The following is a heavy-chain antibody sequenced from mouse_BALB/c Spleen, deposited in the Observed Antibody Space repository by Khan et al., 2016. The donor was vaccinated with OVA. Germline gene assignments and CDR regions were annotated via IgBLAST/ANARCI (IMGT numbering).Heavy chain of an antibody. Sequence: EVELVESGGGLVKPGGSLKLSCAASGFTFSTYAMSWVRQTPEKRLEWVATISSDGDYTYYPDNVTGRFTISIDNAKNTLYLQMRSLRSEDTAMYYCARSPYGNFAYWGQGTLVTVSA. CDR1: GFTFSTYA. V-gene: IGHV5-9-3*01. D-gene: IGHD2-1*01. CDR3: ARSPYGNFAY. J-gene: IGHJ3*01. CDR2: ISSDGDYT.